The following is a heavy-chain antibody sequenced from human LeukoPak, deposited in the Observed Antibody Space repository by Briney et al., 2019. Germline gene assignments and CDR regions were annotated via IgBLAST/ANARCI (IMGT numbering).Heavy chain of an antibody. CDR2: IYDSGST. Sequence: SETLSLTCTVSGGSIRSSYYYWGWIRQPPGKGLEWIGSIYDSGSTYYNPSLKSRVTISVDTSKNQFSLKLSSVTAADTAVYYCARGYYDGLDVWGQGTTVTVSS. CDR1: GGSIRSSYYY. V-gene: IGHV4-39*07. CDR3: ARGYYDGLDV. J-gene: IGHJ6*02.